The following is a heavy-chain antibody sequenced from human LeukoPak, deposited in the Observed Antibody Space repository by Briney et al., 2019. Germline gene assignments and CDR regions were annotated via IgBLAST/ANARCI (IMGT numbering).Heavy chain of an antibody. Sequence: GGSLRLSCAASGFTFSSYAMSWVRQAPGKGLEWVSAISGSGGSTYYADSVKGRFTISRDNSKNTLYLQMNSLRAEDTAVYYCAKDTSSSLYYYYCMDVWGKGTTVTVSS. V-gene: IGHV3-23*01. CDR2: ISGSGGST. CDR3: AKDTSSSLYYYYCMDV. D-gene: IGHD6-6*01. CDR1: GFTFSSYA. J-gene: IGHJ6*03.